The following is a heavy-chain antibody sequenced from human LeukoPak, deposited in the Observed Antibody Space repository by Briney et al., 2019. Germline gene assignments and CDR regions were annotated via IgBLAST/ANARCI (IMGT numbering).Heavy chain of an antibody. CDR1: GFTFSSYR. CDR2: INHSGST. D-gene: IGHD3-10*01. CDR3: ARGSIVGVVWFGELPFDY. V-gene: IGHV4-34*01. J-gene: IGHJ4*02. Sequence: GSLRLSCAASGFTFSSYRMNWVRQPPGKGLEWIGEINHSGSTNYNPSLKSRVTISVDTSKNQFSLKLSSVTAADTAVYYCARGSIVGVVWFGELPFDYWGQGTLVTVSS.